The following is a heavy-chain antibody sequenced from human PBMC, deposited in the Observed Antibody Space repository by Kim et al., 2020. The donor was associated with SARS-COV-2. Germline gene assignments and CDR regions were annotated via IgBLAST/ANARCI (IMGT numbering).Heavy chain of an antibody. V-gene: IGHV4-30-2*05. CDR3: ATAAGDAFDI. CDR2: T. Sequence: TYHTPSLKSRITISTDTSKTHFSLTLTSVTTADTAVYYCATAAGDAFDIWGQGTMVTVSS. J-gene: IGHJ3*02. D-gene: IGHD6-13*01.